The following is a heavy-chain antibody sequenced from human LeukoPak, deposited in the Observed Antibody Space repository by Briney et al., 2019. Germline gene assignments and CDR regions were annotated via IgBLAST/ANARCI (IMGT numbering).Heavy chain of an antibody. V-gene: IGHV3-7*01. J-gene: IGHJ3*02. CDR1: GFTFSSYW. Sequence: GGSLRLSCAASGFTFSSYWMSWVRQAPGKGLEWVANIKQDGGEKYYVDSVKGRFTISRDNAKNSLYLQMNSLRAEDTAVYYCARDVYRRQAYYWNPHDAFDIWGQGTLAAVSS. CDR3: ARDVYRRQAYYWNPHDAFDI. CDR2: IKQDGGEK. D-gene: IGHD1-20*01.